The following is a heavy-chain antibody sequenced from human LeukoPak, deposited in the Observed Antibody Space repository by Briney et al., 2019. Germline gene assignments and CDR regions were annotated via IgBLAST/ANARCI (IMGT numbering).Heavy chain of an antibody. D-gene: IGHD6-13*01. CDR3: AREHATSSSSDY. J-gene: IGHJ4*02. CDR1: EFTFRNYW. CDR2: IKRDGSEK. V-gene: IGHV3-7*01. Sequence: PGGSLRLSCAASEFTFRNYWMSWFRQAPGKRLEWLANIKRDGSEKYYVDSVKGRFTISRDNDKNLLYLQMNSLRVEDTAVYYCAREHATSSSSDYWGQGTLVTVSS.